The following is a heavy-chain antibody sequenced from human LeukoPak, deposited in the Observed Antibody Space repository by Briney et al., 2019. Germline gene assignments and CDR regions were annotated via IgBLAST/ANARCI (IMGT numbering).Heavy chain of an antibody. Sequence: SEILSLTCAVYGGSFSGYYWSWIRQPPGKGLEWIGEINHSGSTNYNPSLKSRVTISVDTSKNQFSLKLSSATAADTAVYYCARVAIAAAEGYWGQGTLVTVSS. CDR3: ARVAIAAAEGY. V-gene: IGHV4-34*01. D-gene: IGHD6-13*01. CDR1: GGSFSGYY. J-gene: IGHJ4*02. CDR2: INHSGST.